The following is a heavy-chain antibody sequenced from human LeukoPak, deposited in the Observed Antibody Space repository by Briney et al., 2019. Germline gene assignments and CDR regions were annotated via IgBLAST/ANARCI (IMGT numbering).Heavy chain of an antibody. J-gene: IGHJ4*02. CDR3: ARSYSSGWSYFDY. Sequence: PEGSLRLSCAASGFTFSSYAMSWVRQAPGKGLEWVSVIYSGGSTYYADSVKGRFTISRDNSKNTLYLQMNSLRAEDTAVYYCARSYSSGWSYFDYWGQGTLVTVSS. CDR2: IYSGGST. D-gene: IGHD6-19*01. V-gene: IGHV3-66*01. CDR1: GFTFSSYA.